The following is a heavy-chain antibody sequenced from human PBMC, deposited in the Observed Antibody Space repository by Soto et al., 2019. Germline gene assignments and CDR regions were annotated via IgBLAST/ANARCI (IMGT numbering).Heavy chain of an antibody. D-gene: IGHD3-22*01. CDR1: GGSISSYY. Sequence: SETLSLTCTVSGGSISSYYWSWIRQPPGKGLEWIGYIYYSGTTNYSPSLKSRVIMSVDPSKNQFSLKLRSVTAADTAVYYCARDLGYYDSSGPHIDYWGQGTLVTVSS. CDR3: ARDLGYYDSSGPHIDY. CDR2: IYYSGTT. J-gene: IGHJ4*02. V-gene: IGHV4-59*01.